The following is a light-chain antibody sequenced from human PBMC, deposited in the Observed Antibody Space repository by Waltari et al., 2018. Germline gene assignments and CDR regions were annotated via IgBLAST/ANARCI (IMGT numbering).Light chain of an antibody. J-gene: IGKJ1*01. Sequence: EIVMTQSPAILSVSPGERATLSCRASQSVSNNLAWYQQKPGQAPRLLIYGASARATRAPARFSGRGSGTDFTLTISSLQSEDFAVYFCQHYNAWPRAFGQGTRVEIK. CDR3: QHYNAWPRA. V-gene: IGKV3-15*01. CDR2: GAS. CDR1: QSVSNN.